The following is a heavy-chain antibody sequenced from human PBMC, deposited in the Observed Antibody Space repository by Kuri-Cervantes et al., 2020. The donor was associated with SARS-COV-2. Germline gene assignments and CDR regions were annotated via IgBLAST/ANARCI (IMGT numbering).Heavy chain of an antibody. D-gene: IGHD6-13*01. V-gene: IGHV4-34*01. Sequence: GSLRLSCAGYSGSFSDYYWSWIRQTPEMGLEWIGEINHSGSTNYNPSLRSRVTISVDTSKNQFSLKLSSVTAADTAVYYCARGDRTTAGIFDYWGQGTLVTVSS. CDR3: ARGDRTTAGIFDY. J-gene: IGHJ4*02. CDR1: SGSFSDYY. CDR2: INHSGST.